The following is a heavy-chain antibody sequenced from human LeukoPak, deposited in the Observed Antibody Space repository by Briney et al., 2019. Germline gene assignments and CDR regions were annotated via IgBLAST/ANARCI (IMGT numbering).Heavy chain of an antibody. CDR1: GFTFDDYA. J-gene: IGHJ4*02. CDR3: AKVFSTTTTGREGYYFDY. D-gene: IGHD4-11*01. V-gene: IGHV3-9*01. CDR2: ISWNSGSI. Sequence: GGSLRLSCAASGFTFDDYAMHWVRQAPGKGLEWVSGISWNSGSIGYADSVKGRFTISRDNSKNTLYLQMNSLRAEDTAIYYCAKVFSTTTTGREGYYFDYWGQGTLVTVSS.